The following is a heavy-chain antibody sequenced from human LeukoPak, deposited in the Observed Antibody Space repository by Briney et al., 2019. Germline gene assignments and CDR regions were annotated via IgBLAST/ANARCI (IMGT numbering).Heavy chain of an antibody. CDR3: ARDLMVRGVNKVGMDV. J-gene: IGHJ6*02. D-gene: IGHD3-10*01. V-gene: IGHV1-2*02. CDR1: GYTFTGYY. CDR2: INPNSGGT. Sequence: GASVKLSCKASGYTFTGYYMHWVRQAPGQGLEWMGWINPNSGGTNHAQKFQGRVTMTRDTSISTAYMELSRLRSDDTAVYYCARDLMVRGVNKVGMDVWGQGTTVTVSS.